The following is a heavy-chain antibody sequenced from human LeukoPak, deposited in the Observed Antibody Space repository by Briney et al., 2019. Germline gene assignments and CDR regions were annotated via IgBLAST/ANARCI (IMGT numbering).Heavy chain of an antibody. D-gene: IGHD3-9*01. CDR3: ASYFEILTGYYGGNAFDV. CDR2: INPKTGGT. Sequence: ASVKVSCKTSGYTFTDYYINWVRQAPGQGLEWMVWINPKTGGTKYALKFQARVTLTRDTSISSAYMELSGLRSDDTAVYYCASYFEILTGYYGGNAFDVWGQGTMVTVSS. J-gene: IGHJ3*01. V-gene: IGHV1-2*02. CDR1: GYTFTDYY.